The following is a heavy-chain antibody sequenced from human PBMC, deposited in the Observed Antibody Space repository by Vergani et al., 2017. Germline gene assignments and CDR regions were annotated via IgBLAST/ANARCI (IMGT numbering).Heavy chain of an antibody. Sequence: EVQLVQSGAEVKQPGESLRISCKGSGYSFTSYWISWVRQMPGKGLEWMGRIDPSDSYTNYSPSFQCHVTISADKSISTAYLQWSSLKASDTAMYYCAXQDCSGGSCYDIFSPEYNWFDPWGQGTLVTVSS. J-gene: IGHJ5*02. CDR2: IDPSDSYT. V-gene: IGHV5-10-1*01. CDR1: GYSFTSYW. D-gene: IGHD2-15*01. CDR3: AXQDCSGGSCYDIFSPEYNWFDP.